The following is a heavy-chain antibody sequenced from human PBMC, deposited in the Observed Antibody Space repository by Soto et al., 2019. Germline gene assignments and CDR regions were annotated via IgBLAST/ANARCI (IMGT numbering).Heavy chain of an antibody. CDR3: ATRGRSSGTYPEAFDL. D-gene: IGHD3-10*01. CDR1: GFTFMTYS. CDR2: SSGSGRNT. J-gene: IGHJ3*01. Sequence: EVQLLESGGGLVQPGGSLTLSCAASGFTFMTYSMTWVRQAPGKGLEWVSSSSGSGRNTYYADSVKGRLTISRDNAKRTIYLQVDSLRAEDTALYYGATRGRSSGTYPEAFDLWGQGTMVIVSS. V-gene: IGHV3-23*01.